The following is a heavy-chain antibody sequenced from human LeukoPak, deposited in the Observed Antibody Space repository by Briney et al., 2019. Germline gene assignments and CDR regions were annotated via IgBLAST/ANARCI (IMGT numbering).Heavy chain of an antibody. J-gene: IGHJ3*02. D-gene: IGHD1-26*01. CDR1: GFTFSSYW. CDR2: INTDGSST. CDR3: ARETQGYSGSYADAFDI. V-gene: IGHV3-74*01. Sequence: PGGSLRLSCAASGFTFSSYWMHWVRQAPGKGLVWVSRINTDGSSTSYADSVKGRFTISRDNAKNTLYLQMNSLRAEDTAVYYCARETQGYSGSYADAFDIWGQGTMVTVSS.